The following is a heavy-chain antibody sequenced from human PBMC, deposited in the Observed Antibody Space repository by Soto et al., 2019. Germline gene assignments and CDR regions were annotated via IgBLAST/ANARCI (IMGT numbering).Heavy chain of an antibody. J-gene: IGHJ5*02. Sequence: GGSLRLSCAASGFTFTRYSMNWVRQAPGKGLEWVSSISSTTNYIYYGDSMKGRFTISRDNAKNSLYLEMNSLRAEDTAVYYCTRGLCSGGSCYSPNWFDPWGQGTLVTVSS. V-gene: IGHV3-21*06. CDR1: GFTFTRYS. CDR3: TRGLCSGGSCYSPNWFDP. D-gene: IGHD2-15*01. CDR2: ISSTTNYI.